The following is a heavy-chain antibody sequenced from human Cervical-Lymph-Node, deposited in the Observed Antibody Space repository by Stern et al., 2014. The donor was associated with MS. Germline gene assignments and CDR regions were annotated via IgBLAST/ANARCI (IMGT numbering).Heavy chain of an antibody. V-gene: IGHV4-31*03. J-gene: IGHJ5*02. CDR2: IYYSGST. Sequence: QLQLQESGPGLVKPSQTLSLTCTVSGGSISSGGYYWSWTRQHPGKGLEWIGYIYYSGSTYYNPSLKSRVRISVDTSKNQFSLKLSSVTAADTAVYYCARMGFYDNNWFDPWGQGTLVTVSS. CDR1: GGSISSGGYY. D-gene: IGHD3-3*01. CDR3: ARMGFYDNNWFDP.